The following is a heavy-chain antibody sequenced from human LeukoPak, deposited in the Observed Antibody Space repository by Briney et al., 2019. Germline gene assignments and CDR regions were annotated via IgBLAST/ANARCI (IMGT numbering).Heavy chain of an antibody. V-gene: IGHV3-53*04. CDR3: ARTSHETYDFWSGYFFSVWFDP. J-gene: IGHJ5*02. D-gene: IGHD3-3*01. Sequence: GGSLRLSCAASGFTVSSNYMSWVRQAPGKGLEWVSVIYSGGSTYYADSVKGRFTISRHNSKNTLYLQMNSPRAEDTAVYYCARTSHETYDFWSGYFFSVWFDPWGQGTLVTVSS. CDR2: IYSGGST. CDR1: GFTVSSNY.